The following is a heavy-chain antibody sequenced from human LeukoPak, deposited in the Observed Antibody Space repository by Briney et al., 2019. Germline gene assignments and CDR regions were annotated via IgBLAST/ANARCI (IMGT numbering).Heavy chain of an antibody. CDR1: GFTFSSYA. D-gene: IGHD1-26*01. CDR3: ARLYSWNYFDY. J-gene: IGHJ4*02. V-gene: IGHV3-53*01. Sequence: GSLRLSCSASGFTFSSYAMHWVRQAPGKGLEWVSVIYSGGKTYYADSVKGRFTISRDNSKNTLYLHMNRLRAEDTAVYYCARLYSWNYFDYWGQGTLVTVSS. CDR2: IYSGGKT.